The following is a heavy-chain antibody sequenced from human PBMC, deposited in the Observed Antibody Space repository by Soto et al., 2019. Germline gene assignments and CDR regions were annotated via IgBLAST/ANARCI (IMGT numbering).Heavy chain of an antibody. CDR3: AREELGSATWGEQRWFDP. V-gene: IGHV1-69*08. D-gene: IGHD2-15*01. CDR1: GGTFSSYT. J-gene: IGHJ5*02. CDR2: IIPILGIA. Sequence: QVQLVQSGAEVKKPGSSVKVSCKASGGTFSSYTISWVRQAPGQGLAWMGRIIPILGIANYAQKFQGRGTITADKSTSTAYMELSSLRSEDTAVYYCAREELGSATWGEQRWFDPWGQGTLVTVSS.